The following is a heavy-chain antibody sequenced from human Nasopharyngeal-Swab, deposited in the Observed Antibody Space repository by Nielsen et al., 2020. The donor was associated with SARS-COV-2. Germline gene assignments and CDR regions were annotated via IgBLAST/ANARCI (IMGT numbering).Heavy chain of an antibody. CDR1: GGSISSSSYY. CDR3: ARRRYFDWLPSCFDY. CDR2: IYYSGST. Sequence: SETLSLTCTVSGGSISSSSYYWGWIRQPPGKGLEWIGSIYYSGSTYYNPSLKSRVTISVDTSKNQFSLKLSSVTAADTAVYYCARRRYFDWLPSCFDYWGQGTLVTVSS. D-gene: IGHD3-9*01. J-gene: IGHJ4*02. V-gene: IGHV4-39*01.